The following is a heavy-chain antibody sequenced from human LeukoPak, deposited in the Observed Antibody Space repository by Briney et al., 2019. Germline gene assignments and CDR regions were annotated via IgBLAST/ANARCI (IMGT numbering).Heavy chain of an antibody. CDR2: IWSDGTNS. V-gene: IGHV3-33*08. Sequence: PGGSLRLSCAASGFIYSHYGMHWVRQAPGKGLEWVADIWSDGTNSFYVGSVKGRFTISRDNSQNTLFLQMDSLRVDDTAVYYCVRDAQRGFDYSNSLRYWGHGTLVTVSS. J-gene: IGHJ4*01. CDR3: VRDAQRGFDYSNSLRY. CDR1: GFIYSHYG. D-gene: IGHD4-11*01.